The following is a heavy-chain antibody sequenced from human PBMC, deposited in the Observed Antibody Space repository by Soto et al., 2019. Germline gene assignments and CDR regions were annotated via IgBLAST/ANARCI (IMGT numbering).Heavy chain of an antibody. V-gene: IGHV3-33*01. CDR2: IWHDGTNK. Sequence: VGSLRLSCAAFGFSFSDFGMHWVRQAPGKGLEWVAVIWHDGTNKYSADSVKGRFTISRDNSKNTLYLQMNSLRAEDTAVYFCARARYCSGGSCSTDYWGQGTLVTVSS. D-gene: IGHD2-15*01. CDR1: GFSFSDFG. J-gene: IGHJ4*02. CDR3: ARARYCSGGSCSTDY.